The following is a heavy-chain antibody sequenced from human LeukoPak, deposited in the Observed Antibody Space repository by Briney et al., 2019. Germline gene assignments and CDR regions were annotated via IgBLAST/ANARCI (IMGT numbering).Heavy chain of an antibody. V-gene: IGHV3-23*01. Sequence: PGGSLRLSCAASKFTFSSYAMSWVRQAPGKGLEWVSTISGSGTYTYYAASVKGRFNISRDNSKNTLHLQMSSLRSEDTAVYFCARGRRGSSYVWLERYQYYYMDVWGKGTTVTVSS. CDR3: ARGRRGSSYVWLERYQYYYMDV. D-gene: IGHD5-18*01. CDR1: KFTFSSYA. CDR2: ISGSGTYT. J-gene: IGHJ6*03.